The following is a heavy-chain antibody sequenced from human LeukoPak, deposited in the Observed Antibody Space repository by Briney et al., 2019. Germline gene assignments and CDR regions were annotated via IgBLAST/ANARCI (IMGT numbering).Heavy chain of an antibody. CDR2: LYYSGNT. CDR1: GGAISSSGFF. D-gene: IGHD3/OR15-3a*01. J-gene: IGHJ6*02. V-gene: IGHV4-39*01. Sequence: PSETLSLTCTVSGGAISSSGFFWVWIRQPPGKGLEWIGSLYYSGNTYYNPSLKSRVTISVDTSQNQFSLRLTSVTAVDTAVYYCAKRGTGLKYYSGMDVWGHGTTVTVSS. CDR3: AKRGTGLKYYSGMDV.